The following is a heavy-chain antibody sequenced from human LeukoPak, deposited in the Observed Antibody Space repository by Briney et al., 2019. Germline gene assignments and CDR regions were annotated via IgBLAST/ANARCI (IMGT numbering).Heavy chain of an antibody. CDR1: GFTFDDYA. J-gene: IGHJ4*02. D-gene: IGHD3-22*01. Sequence: PGGSLRLSCAASGFTFDDYAMHWVRQAPGKGLEWVSLISGYGGSTYYADSVKGRFTIPRDNSKNSLYLQMNSLRTEDTALYYCAKAETYYYDSSGYYLDYWGQGTLVTVSP. CDR2: ISGYGGST. V-gene: IGHV3-43*02. CDR3: AKAETYYYDSSGYYLDY.